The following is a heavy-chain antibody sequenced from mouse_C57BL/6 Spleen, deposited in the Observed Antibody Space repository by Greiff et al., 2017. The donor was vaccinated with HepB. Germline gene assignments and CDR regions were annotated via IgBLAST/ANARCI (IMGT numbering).Heavy chain of an antibody. J-gene: IGHJ4*01. Sequence: QVQLQQSGPGLVQPSQSLSITCTVSGFSLTSYGVHWVRQSPGKGLEWLGVIWSGGSTDYNAAFISRLSISKDNSKSQVFFKMNSLQADDTAIYYCARSRYSIPYAMDYWGQGTSVTVSS. CDR2: IWSGGST. CDR3: ARSRYSIPYAMDY. D-gene: IGHD2-5*01. CDR1: GFSLTSYG. V-gene: IGHV2-2*01.